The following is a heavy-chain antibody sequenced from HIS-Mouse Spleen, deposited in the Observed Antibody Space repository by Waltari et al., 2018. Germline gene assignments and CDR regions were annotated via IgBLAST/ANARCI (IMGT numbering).Heavy chain of an antibody. V-gene: IGHV3-33*06. D-gene: IGHD1-26*01. CDR3: AKESVDSGSSFAY. J-gene: IGHJ4*02. Sequence: QVQLVESGGGVVKPGRPRRLSCEAAGFTLSIQGLHWVRQAPGKGLEWVAVIWYDGSNKYYADSVKGRFTISRDNSKNTLYLQMISLRAEDTAVYYCAKESVDSGSSFAYWGQGTLVTVSA. CDR1: GFTLSIQG. CDR2: IWYDGSNK.